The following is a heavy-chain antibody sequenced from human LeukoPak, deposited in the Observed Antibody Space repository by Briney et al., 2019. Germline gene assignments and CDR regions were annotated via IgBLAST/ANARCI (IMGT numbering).Heavy chain of an antibody. CDR2: MNPNSGNT. V-gene: IGHV1-8*01. J-gene: IGHJ6*02. CDR1: GYTFTSYD. Sequence: GASVKVSCKASGYTFTSYDINWVRQATGQGLEWMGWMNPNSGNTGYAQKFQGRDTMTRNTSISTAYMELSSLRSEDTAVYYCARVTSSSFYYYGMDVWGQGTTVTVSS. D-gene: IGHD6-13*01. CDR3: ARVTSSSFYYYGMDV.